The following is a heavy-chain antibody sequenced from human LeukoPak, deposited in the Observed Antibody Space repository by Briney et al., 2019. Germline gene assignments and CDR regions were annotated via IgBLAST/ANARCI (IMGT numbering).Heavy chain of an antibody. J-gene: IGHJ6*03. CDR2: IRSKAYGGTT. D-gene: IGHD4-17*01. Sequence: PGRSLRLSCTASGFTFGDCAMSWVRQAPGKGLEWVGFIRSKAYGGTTEYAASVKGRFTISRDDSKSIAYLQMNSLKTEDTAVYYCTRVSGDYVGYYYYYMDVWGKGTTVTVSS. CDR3: TRVSGDYVGYYYYYMDV. CDR1: GFTFGDCA. V-gene: IGHV3-49*04.